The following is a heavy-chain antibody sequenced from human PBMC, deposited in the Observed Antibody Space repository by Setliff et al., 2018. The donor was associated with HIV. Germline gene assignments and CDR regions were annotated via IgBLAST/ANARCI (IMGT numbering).Heavy chain of an antibody. CDR2: ISPDNANT. D-gene: IGHD1-1*01. J-gene: IGHJ4*02. CDR1: GYTFTDYF. Sequence: ASVKVSCKPSGYTFTDYFMHWVRQAPGQGLEWMGWISPDNANTRISQKFRGSVTMTRDRSINTAYMEFTGLTSDDTAVYYCAGQLSNSFDYWGQGTLVTVSS. CDR3: AGQLSNSFDY. V-gene: IGHV1-2*02.